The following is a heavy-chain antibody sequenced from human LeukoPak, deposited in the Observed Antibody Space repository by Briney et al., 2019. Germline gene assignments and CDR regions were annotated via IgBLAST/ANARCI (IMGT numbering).Heavy chain of an antibody. CDR3: ARDAYCGGDCYYDY. J-gene: IGHJ4*02. Sequence: RGSLRLSCAASGFTFSSYTLIWVRQAPGKGLEWVSSISGSDSYMYYADSVKGRFTISRDNAKNSLYLQMNSLRAEDTAVYYCARDAYCGGDCYYDYWGQGTLVTVSS. CDR1: GFTFSSYT. V-gene: IGHV3-21*01. CDR2: ISGSDSYM. D-gene: IGHD2-21*02.